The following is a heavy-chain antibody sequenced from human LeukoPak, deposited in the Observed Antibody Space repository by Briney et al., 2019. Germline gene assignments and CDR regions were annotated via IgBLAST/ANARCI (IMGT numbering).Heavy chain of an antibody. V-gene: IGHV3-11*01. CDR1: GFTISDHY. Sequence: GGSLRLSCAASGFTISDHYMTWIRQAPGKGLEWVAHITSGGGMIYYADSVKGRFTISRDNAKNSLSPRMDGLRAQDTAMYFCARFQLLRFGDLLNYDFGLDVWGLGTTVTVSS. CDR3: ARFQLLRFGDLLNYDFGLDV. CDR2: ITSGGGMI. J-gene: IGHJ6*02. D-gene: IGHD3-10*01.